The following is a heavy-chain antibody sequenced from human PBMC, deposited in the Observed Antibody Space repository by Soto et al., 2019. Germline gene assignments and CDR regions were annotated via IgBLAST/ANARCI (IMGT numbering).Heavy chain of an antibody. CDR2: IWWDGSEK. D-gene: IGHD6-13*01. Sequence: GGSLRLSCAASGFGFRDYGMHWVRQAPCKGPEWVAVIWWDGSEKYYGDSVKGRFTISRDNSQNTLYLQMNNVRADDTALYYCVRGRMPAADKYFDHWGQGTLVTVSS. CDR3: VRGRMPAADKYFDH. V-gene: IGHV3-33*01. CDR1: GFGFRDYG. J-gene: IGHJ1*01.